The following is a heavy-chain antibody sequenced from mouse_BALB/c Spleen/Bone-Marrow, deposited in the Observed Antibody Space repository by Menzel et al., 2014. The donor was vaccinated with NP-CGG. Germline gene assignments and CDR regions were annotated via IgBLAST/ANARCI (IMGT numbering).Heavy chain of an antibody. J-gene: IGHJ2*01. Sequence: EVMLVESGGGLVQPGGSLKLSCAASGFTFSSYGMSWVRQTPDKRLELVATINSNGSSTYYPDSVKGRFTISRDNAKNTLYLQMSSLKSEDTAMYYCARDYYGSSDYWGQGTTLTVSS. CDR3: ARDYYGSSDY. D-gene: IGHD1-1*01. CDR1: GFTFSSYG. V-gene: IGHV5-6-3*01. CDR2: INSNGSST.